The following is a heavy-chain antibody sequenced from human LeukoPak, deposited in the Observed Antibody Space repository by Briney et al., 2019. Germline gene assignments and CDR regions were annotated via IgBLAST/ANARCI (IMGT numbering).Heavy chain of an antibody. CDR1: AYSISNGYY. CDR2: VFHSGST. CDR3: ARLVGARSQADH. D-gene: IGHD1-26*01. Sequence: SETLSLTCAVSAYSISNGYYWDWIRQPPGKGLEWIGSVFHSGSTFYSPSLKSRVTMSVDTSKNQFSLNLSSVTAADTALYYCARLVGARSQADHWGQGTLVTVSS. V-gene: IGHV4-38-2*01. J-gene: IGHJ4*02.